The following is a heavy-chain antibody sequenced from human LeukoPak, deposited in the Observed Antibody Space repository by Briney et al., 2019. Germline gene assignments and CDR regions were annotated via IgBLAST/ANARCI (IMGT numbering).Heavy chain of an antibody. CDR3: ARDPTISGSYSDY. V-gene: IGHV3-48*02. D-gene: IGHD1-26*01. CDR1: GFTFSSYM. J-gene: IGHJ4*02. CDR2: VNSNSRTI. Sequence: GGSLRLSCAASGFTFSSYMMNWVRQAPGKGLEWVSYVNSNSRTIYYADSVKGRFTVSRDNAKNSLYLQMNSLRDEDTAVYYCARDPTISGSYSDYWGQGTLVTVSS.